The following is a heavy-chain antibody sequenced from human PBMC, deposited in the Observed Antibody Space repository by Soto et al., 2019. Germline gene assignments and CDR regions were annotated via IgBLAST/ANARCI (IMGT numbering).Heavy chain of an antibody. D-gene: IGHD3-3*01. Sequence: PSETLSLTCTVSGGSISSGDYYWSWIRQPPGKGLEWIGYIYYSGSTYYNPSLKSRVTVSVDTSKNQFSLKLSSVTAADTAVYYCARGVVIPYYYYYYMDVWGKGTTVTVSS. CDR1: GGSISSGDYY. CDR3: ARGVVIPYYYYYYMDV. V-gene: IGHV4-30-4*01. CDR2: IYYSGST. J-gene: IGHJ6*03.